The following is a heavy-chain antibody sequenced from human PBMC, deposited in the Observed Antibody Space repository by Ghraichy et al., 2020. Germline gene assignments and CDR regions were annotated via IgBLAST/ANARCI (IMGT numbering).Heavy chain of an antibody. D-gene: IGHD4-17*01. CDR1: GYTFTSYG. CDR2: ISAYNGNT. CDR3: ARDHVEDDYGDRSRFDY. Sequence: ASVKVSCKASGYTFTSYGISWVRQAPGQGLEWMGWISAYNGNTNYAQKLQGRVTMTTDTSTSTAYMELRSLRSDDTAVYYCARDHVEDDYGDRSRFDYWGQGTLVTVSS. V-gene: IGHV1-18*01. J-gene: IGHJ4*02.